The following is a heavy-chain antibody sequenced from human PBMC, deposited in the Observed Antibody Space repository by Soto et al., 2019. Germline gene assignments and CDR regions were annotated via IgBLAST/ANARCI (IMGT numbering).Heavy chain of an antibody. Sequence: QLQLQESGPGLVKPSETLSLTCTVSGGSISSSSYYWGWIRQPPGKGLEWIGSIYYRGSTYYNPSLKSRVTISVETSKNQSSLKLSSVTAADTAVYYCARGSSSPLYYYYGMDVWGQGTTVTVSS. CDR1: GGSISSSSYY. V-gene: IGHV4-39*01. CDR3: ARGSSSPLYYYYGMDV. CDR2: IYYRGST. J-gene: IGHJ6*02. D-gene: IGHD6-6*01.